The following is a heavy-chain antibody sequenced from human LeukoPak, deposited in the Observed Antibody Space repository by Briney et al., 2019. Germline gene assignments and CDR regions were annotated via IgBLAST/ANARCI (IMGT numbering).Heavy chain of an antibody. J-gene: IGHJ4*02. D-gene: IGHD3-10*01. V-gene: IGHV4-59*01. CDR1: GGSISSYY. CDR2: IYYSGST. Sequence: SETLSLTCTVSGGSISSYYWSWIRQPPGKGLEWIGYIYYSGSTNYNPYLKSRVTISVDTSKNQFALKLSAVTAADTAVYYCARSYYYGSGSGPLFDCWGQGTLVTVSS. CDR3: ARSYYYGSGSGPLFDC.